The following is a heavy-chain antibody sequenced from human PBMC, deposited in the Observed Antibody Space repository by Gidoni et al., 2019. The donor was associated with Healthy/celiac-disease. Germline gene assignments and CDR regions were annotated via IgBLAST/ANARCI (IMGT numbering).Heavy chain of an antibody. CDR2: ISSSSSYI. J-gene: IGHJ4*02. CDR3: VSLLWGSSGNY. V-gene: IGHV3-21*01. Sequence: EVQLVESGGGLVKPGGSLSLSCAASGFTFSSYSMNWVRQAPGKGLEWVSSISSSSSYIYYADAVKGRFTISRDNAKNSLYLQMNSLRAEDTAVYYCVSLLWGSSGNYWGQGTLVTVSS. D-gene: IGHD3-16*01. CDR1: GFTFSSYS.